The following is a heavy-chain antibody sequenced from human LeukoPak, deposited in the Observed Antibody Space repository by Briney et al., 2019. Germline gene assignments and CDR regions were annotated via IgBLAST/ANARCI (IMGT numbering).Heavy chain of an antibody. CDR3: ASGPRGSSYSY. D-gene: IGHD6-6*01. CDR1: GGSISSSSYY. J-gene: IGHJ4*02. CDR2: IYYSGST. V-gene: IGHV4-39*01. Sequence: SETLSLTCTVSGGSISSSSYYWGWIRQPPGKGLEWIGSIYYSGSTYYNPSLKSRVTISVDTSKNQFSLKLSSVTAADTAVYYCASGPRGSSYSYWGQGTLVTVSS.